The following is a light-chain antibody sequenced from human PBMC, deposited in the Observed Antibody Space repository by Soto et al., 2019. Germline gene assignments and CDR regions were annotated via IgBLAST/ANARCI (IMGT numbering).Light chain of an antibody. V-gene: IGKV3-11*01. J-gene: IGKJ4*01. Sequence: EVVLTQSPATLSLSPGERATLSCRASQSVSSQLAWYQQTPGQAPRLVIYDTSNMATGIPARFSGSGSGTDFTLTISSLEIEDFAVYYCQHRNNWPLTFGGGTKVEIK. CDR3: QHRNNWPLT. CDR2: DTS. CDR1: QSVSSQ.